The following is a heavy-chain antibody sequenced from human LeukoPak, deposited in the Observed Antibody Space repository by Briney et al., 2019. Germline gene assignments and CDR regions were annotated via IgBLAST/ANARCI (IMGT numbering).Heavy chain of an antibody. D-gene: IGHD1-26*01. V-gene: IGHV3-30-3*01. CDR3: ARDRETDIDY. CDR1: GFTFSSYA. CDR2: ISYDGSNK. J-gene: IGHJ4*02. Sequence: GGSLRLSCAASGFTFSSYAMHWVRQAPGKGLEWVAVISYDGSNKYYADSVKGRFTISRDNSKNTLYLQMNSLRAEDTAVYYCARDRETDIDYWGQGTLVTVSS.